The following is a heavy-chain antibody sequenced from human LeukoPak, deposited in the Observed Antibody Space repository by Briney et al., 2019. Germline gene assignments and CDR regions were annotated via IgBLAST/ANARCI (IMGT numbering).Heavy chain of an antibody. D-gene: IGHD4-17*01. J-gene: IGHJ3*02. CDR1: GLTLSDYY. Sequence: GGSLRLSCAAPGLTLSDYYMSWIRQAPGKGLEWVSYISSGGTIIYYGGSVKGRFTISRDSAKNSLSLQMNSLRPEDTAVYYCARDLNGDYPEDSLDIWGQGTMVTVS. CDR2: ISSGGTII. V-gene: IGHV3-11*04. CDR3: ARDLNGDYPEDSLDI.